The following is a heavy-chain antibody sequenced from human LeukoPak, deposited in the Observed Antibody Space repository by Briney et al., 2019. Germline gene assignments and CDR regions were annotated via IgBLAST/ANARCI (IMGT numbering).Heavy chain of an antibody. J-gene: IGHJ3*02. CDR2: ISWDGGST. Sequence: PGGSLRLSCAASGFTFDDYTMHWVRQAPGKGLEWVSLISWDGGSTYYADSVKGRFTISRDNAKNSLYLQMNSLRAEDTAVYYCARDYDYVWGSYRSDAFDIWGQGTMVTVSS. CDR3: ARDYDYVWGSYRSDAFDI. CDR1: GFTFDDYT. V-gene: IGHV3-43*01. D-gene: IGHD3-16*02.